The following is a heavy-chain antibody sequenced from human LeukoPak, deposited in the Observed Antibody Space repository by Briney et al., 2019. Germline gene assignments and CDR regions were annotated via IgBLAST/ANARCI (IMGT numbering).Heavy chain of an antibody. CDR3: ARHAYCGGDCFWFDP. D-gene: IGHD2-21*02. CDR1: GGSISSSSYY. J-gene: IGHJ5*02. Sequence: SETLSLTCTVSGGSISSSSYYWGWIRQPPGKGLEWVGSIYYSGSTYHNPSLKSRVTISVDTSKNQFSLKLNSVTAADTAVYYCARHAYCGGDCFWFDPWGRGTLVTVSS. V-gene: IGHV4-39*01. CDR2: IYYSGST.